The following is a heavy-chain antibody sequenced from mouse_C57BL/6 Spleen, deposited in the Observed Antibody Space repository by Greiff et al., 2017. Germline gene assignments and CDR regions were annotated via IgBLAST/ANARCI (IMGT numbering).Heavy chain of an antibody. D-gene: IGHD1-1*01. V-gene: IGHV5-17*01. CDR1: GFTFSDYG. J-gene: IGHJ4*01. CDR2: ISSGSSTI. Sequence: EVHLVGSGGGLVKPGGSLKLSCAASGFTFSDYGMHWVRQAPEKGLEWVAYISSGSSTIYYADTVKGRFTISRDNAKNTLFLQMTSLRSEDTAMYYCAIITTVVAPNAMDYWGQGTSVTVSS. CDR3: AIITTVVAPNAMDY.